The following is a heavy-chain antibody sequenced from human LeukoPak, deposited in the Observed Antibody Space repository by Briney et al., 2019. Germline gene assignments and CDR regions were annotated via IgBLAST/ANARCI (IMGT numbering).Heavy chain of an antibody. CDR3: AKDGRGGLFDY. Sequence: GGSLRLSCAASGFTVSSNYMSWVRQAPGKGLEWVSVIYSGGSTYYADSVKGRFTISRDNSKNTLYLQTNSLRAEDTAVYYCAKDGRGGLFDYWGQGTLVTVSS. D-gene: IGHD3/OR15-3a*01. CDR2: IYSGGST. V-gene: IGHV3-53*01. CDR1: GFTVSSNY. J-gene: IGHJ4*02.